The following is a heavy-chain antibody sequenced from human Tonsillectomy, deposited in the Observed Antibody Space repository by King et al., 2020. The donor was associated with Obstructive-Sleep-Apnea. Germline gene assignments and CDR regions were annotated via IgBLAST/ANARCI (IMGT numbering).Heavy chain of an antibody. Sequence: QLVQSGGHLVKPGGSLRLSCAASGFSFSDYYMSWIRQAPGTGLEWVSFIISTGITIDYADSVKGRFTISRDNGKNSLYLQMNSLRAEDTAVYYCTRDGAAAAVIYWGQGTLVTVSS. J-gene: IGHJ4*02. V-gene: IGHV3-11*01. CDR1: GFSFSDYY. CDR3: TRDGAAAAVIY. D-gene: IGHD6-13*01. CDR2: IISTGITI.